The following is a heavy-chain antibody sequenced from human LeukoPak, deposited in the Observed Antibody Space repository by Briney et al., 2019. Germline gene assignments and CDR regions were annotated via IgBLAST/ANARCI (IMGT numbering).Heavy chain of an antibody. Sequence: SGGSLRLSCAASGFTFSSYEMNWVRQAPGKGLEWVSGISASGGNTYYADSVKGRFTISRDNSKNTLYLQMNSLRAEDTAVYYCGKGYCSGGNCFNFDYWGQGTLVTVSS. CDR3: GKGYCSGGNCFNFDY. D-gene: IGHD2-15*01. CDR2: ISASGGNT. CDR1: GFTFSSYE. V-gene: IGHV3-23*01. J-gene: IGHJ4*02.